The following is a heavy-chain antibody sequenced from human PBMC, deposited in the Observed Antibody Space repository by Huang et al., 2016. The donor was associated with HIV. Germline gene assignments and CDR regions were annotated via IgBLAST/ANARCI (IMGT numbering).Heavy chain of an antibody. V-gene: IGHV3-48*01. D-gene: IGHD6-13*01. CDR3: ARGYSSSWLYN. J-gene: IGHJ4*02. CDR1: GFSFSSWN. CDR2: LSETGSVI. Sequence: EEQLVASGGGLVQPGGSLRLSCAASGFSFSSWNMNWVRQAPVKGREWHSDLSETGSVITYADSMKGRFAFARDKAKNSLYRQMDGLRADDTAVYYCARGYSSSWLYNWGQGTLVTVSS.